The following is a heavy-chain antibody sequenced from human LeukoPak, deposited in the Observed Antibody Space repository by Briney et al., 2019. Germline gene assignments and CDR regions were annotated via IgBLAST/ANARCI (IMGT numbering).Heavy chain of an antibody. CDR1: GGSISNYY. J-gene: IGHJ3*02. CDR3: ARSISTGLWPFDI. V-gene: IGHV4-59*08. D-gene: IGHD3-9*01. Sequence: PSETLSLTCTVSGGSISNYYWNWIRRPPGKGLEWIGYISSSGSTNYNPSLKSRSAISVDTSKNQFSLKLSSVTAADTAVYYCARSISTGLWPFDIWGQGTMVTVSS. CDR2: ISSSGST.